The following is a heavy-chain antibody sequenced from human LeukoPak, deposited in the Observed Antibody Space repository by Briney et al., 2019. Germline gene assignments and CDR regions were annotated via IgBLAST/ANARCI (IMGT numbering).Heavy chain of an antibody. Sequence: SETLSLTCTVSGGSISSYYWSWIRQPPGKGLEWIGYIYYSGSTNYNPSLKSRVTMSVDTSKNQFSLKLSSVTAADTAVYYCASSPWVVPAAMRYFQHWGQGTLVTVSS. CDR1: GGSISSYY. CDR2: IYYSGST. V-gene: IGHV4-59*12. CDR3: ASSPWVVPAAMRYFQH. J-gene: IGHJ1*01. D-gene: IGHD2-2*01.